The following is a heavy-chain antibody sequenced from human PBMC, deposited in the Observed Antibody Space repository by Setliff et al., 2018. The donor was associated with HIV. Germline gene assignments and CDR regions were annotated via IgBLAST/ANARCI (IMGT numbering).Heavy chain of an antibody. J-gene: IGHJ4*02. D-gene: IGHD6-6*01. V-gene: IGHV1-18*01. CDR3: ARDIAAWGYFDY. Sequence: ASVKVSCKASGYVFTDYDIFWVRQAPGRGLEWIGWISGNNANTNYAQKLQGRVTMTTDTSTSTAYVELRSLRSDDTAVYYCARDIAAWGYFDYWGQGTLVTVSS. CDR2: ISGNNANT. CDR1: GYVFTDYD.